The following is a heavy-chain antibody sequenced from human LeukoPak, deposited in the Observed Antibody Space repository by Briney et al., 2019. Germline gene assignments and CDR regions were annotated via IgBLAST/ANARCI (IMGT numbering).Heavy chain of an antibody. V-gene: IGHV4-59*01. J-gene: IGHJ3*01. CDR1: GGSISSYY. D-gene: IGHD3-22*01. Sequence: SETLSLTCTVSGGSISSYYWSWIRQPPGKGLEWIGYIYYSGFTNYNPSLKSRLTISVDTSKNQFSLKLSSVTAAATAVYYCARGRSSGYYDAFDFWGQGTMVTVSS. CDR3: ARGRSSGYYDAFDF. CDR2: IYYSGFT.